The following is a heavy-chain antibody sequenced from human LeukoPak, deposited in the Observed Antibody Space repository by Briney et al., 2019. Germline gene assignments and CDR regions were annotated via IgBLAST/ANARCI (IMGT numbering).Heavy chain of an antibody. CDR2: ISYDGSNK. CDR3: AELGITMIGGV. Sequence: PGGSLRLSCAASGFTFSRHGIHWVRQAPGKGLEWVAVISYDGSNKYYADSVKGRFTISRDNAKNSLYLQMNSLRAEDTAVYYCAELGITMIGGVWGKGTTVTISS. V-gene: IGHV3-30*18. CDR1: GFTFSRHG. J-gene: IGHJ6*04. D-gene: IGHD3-10*02.